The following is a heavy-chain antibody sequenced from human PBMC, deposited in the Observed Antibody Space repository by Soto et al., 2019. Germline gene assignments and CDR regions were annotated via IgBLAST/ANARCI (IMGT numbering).Heavy chain of an antibody. CDR2: IYYSGST. Sequence: PSETLSLTCTVSGGSISSYYWSWIRQPPGKGLEWIGYIYYSGSTNYNPSLKSRVTISVDTSKNQFSLKLSSVTAADTAVYYCARTGVVVVPAAYYFDYWGQGTLVTVSS. D-gene: IGHD2-2*01. CDR1: GGSISSYY. V-gene: IGHV4-59*01. J-gene: IGHJ4*02. CDR3: ARTGVVVVPAAYYFDY.